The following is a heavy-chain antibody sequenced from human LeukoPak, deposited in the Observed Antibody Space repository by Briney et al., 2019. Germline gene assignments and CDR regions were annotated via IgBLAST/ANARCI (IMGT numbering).Heavy chain of an antibody. J-gene: IGHJ4*02. CDR1: GVSISSYY. CDR2: IYYSGSTNT. Sequence: PETLSLTCTVSGVSISSYYWSWIRQPPGKGLEWVGHIYYSGSTNTNYNPSLKSRVTISVDTSKNQFSLKLSSVTAADTAVYYCARIRGGSGYDDYWGQGTLVTVSS. D-gene: IGHD5-12*01. CDR3: ARIRGGSGYDDY. V-gene: IGHV4-59*08.